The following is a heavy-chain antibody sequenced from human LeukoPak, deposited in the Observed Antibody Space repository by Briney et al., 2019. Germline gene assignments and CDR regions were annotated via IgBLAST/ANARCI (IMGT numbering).Heavy chain of an antibody. CDR1: GGTFSSYA. Sequence: ASVKVSCKASGGTFSSYAISWVRQAPGQGLEWMGGIIPIFGTANYAQKFQGRVTITADESTSTAYMELSSLRSEDTAVYYCARDDLMGHLVWGQGTLVTVSS. V-gene: IGHV1-69*13. J-gene: IGHJ4*02. CDR2: IIPIFGTA. CDR3: ARDDLMGHLV. D-gene: IGHD1-26*01.